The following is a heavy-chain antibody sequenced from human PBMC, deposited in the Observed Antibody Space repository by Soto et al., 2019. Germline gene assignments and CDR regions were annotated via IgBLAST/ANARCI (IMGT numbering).Heavy chain of an antibody. CDR2: INHSGST. CDR3: ARGDYYGSGSYSY. J-gene: IGHJ4*02. V-gene: IGHV4-34*01. CDR1: VGSFGGYD. Sequence: QVQLQQWGAGLLKPSETLSLTCAVYVGSFGGYDCSWIRQPPRKGMEWIGEINHSGSTNYNPSLKSRVTISVDTCKNQLSLQLSSVTAADTAVYYCARGDYYGSGSYSYWGQGTLVTVSS. D-gene: IGHD3-10*01.